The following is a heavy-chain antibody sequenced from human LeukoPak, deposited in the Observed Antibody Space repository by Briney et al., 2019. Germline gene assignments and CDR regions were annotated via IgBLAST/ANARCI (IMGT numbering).Heavy chain of an antibody. D-gene: IGHD6-13*01. CDR3: ARAEAAGRRTVWFDY. CDR1: GGSISSYY. V-gene: IGHV4-4*07. Sequence: SETLSLTCTVSGGSISSYYWSWIRQPAGKGLEWIGRIYTSGSTNYNPSLKSRVTMSVDTSKNQFSLKLSSVTAADTAVYYCARAEAAGRRTVWFDYWGQETLVTVSS. J-gene: IGHJ4*02. CDR2: IYTSGST.